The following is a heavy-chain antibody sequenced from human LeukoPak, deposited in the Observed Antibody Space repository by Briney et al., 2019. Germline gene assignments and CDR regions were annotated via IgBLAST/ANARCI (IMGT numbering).Heavy chain of an antibody. CDR1: GYTFTGYY. J-gene: IGHJ4*02. CDR2: INPNSGGT. V-gene: IGHV1-2*04. D-gene: IGHD5-12*01. CDR3: ARDYSGYDTHFDY. Sequence: ASVKVSCKASGYTFTGYYMHWVRQAPGQGLEWMGWINPNSGGTNYAQKFQGWVTMTRDTSISTAYMELSRLRSDDTAVYYCARDYSGYDTHFDYWGQGTLVTVSS.